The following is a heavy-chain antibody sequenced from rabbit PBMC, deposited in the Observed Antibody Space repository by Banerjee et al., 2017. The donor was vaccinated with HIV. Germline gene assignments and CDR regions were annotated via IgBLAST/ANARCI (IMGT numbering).Heavy chain of an antibody. Sequence: QEQLEESGGDLVKPGASLTLTCTASGFSFSSTYWICWVRQAPGKGLEWIGYITYGGSASSPTWLNGRFTISCHNAQNTLYLQMTSLTAADTASYFCARDLAGVIGWNFNLWGQGTLVTVS. CDR2: ITYGGSA. V-gene: IGHV1S45*01. D-gene: IGHD4-1*01. CDR3: ARDLAGVIGWNFNL. CDR1: GFSFSSTYW. J-gene: IGHJ4*01.